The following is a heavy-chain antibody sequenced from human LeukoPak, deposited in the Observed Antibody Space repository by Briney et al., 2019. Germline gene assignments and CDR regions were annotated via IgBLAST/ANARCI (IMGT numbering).Heavy chain of an antibody. CDR2: ISFHGTDS. V-gene: IGHV3-30*04. CDR1: GFTFISYA. CDR3: ARGGDGYNSDLDY. D-gene: IGHD5-24*01. Sequence: GGSLRLSCAASGFTFISYAIHWVRQAPGKGLEWVAVISFHGTDSFYADSVKGRFTISRDNAKNSLYLQMNSLRAEDAAMYYCARGGDGYNSDLDYWGQGTLVTVSS. J-gene: IGHJ4*02.